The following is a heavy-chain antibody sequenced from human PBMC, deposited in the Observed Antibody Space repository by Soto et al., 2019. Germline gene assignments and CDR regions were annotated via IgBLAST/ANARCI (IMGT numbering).Heavy chain of an antibody. CDR1: GYTFTSYG. CDR2: ISAYNGNT. D-gene: IGHD3-10*01. CDR3: ARFSLYGGYHYYDYIDV. V-gene: IGHV1-18*01. Sequence: GASVKVSCKASGYTFTSYGISWVRQAPGQGLEWMGWISAYNGNTNYAQKLQGRVTMTTDTSTSTAYMELRSLRSDDTAVYYCARFSLYGGYHYYDYIDVRAKRTTVPVS. J-gene: IGHJ6*03.